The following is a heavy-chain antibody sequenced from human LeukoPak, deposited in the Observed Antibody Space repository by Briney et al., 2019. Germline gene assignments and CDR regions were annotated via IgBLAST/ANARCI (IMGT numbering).Heavy chain of an antibody. Sequence: PSETLSLTCTVSGGFMRSSGYYWGWIRQPPGKGLEWIGSIYYSGKTYNNQSLKSRVTISVDTSKNQFSLKLSSVTAADTAVYYCAKDWTEVTIFGGPYYYYYMDVWGKGTTVTVSS. CDR3: AKDWTEVTIFGGPYYYYYMDV. V-gene: IGHV4-39*07. CDR2: IYYSGKT. CDR1: GGFMRSSGYY. D-gene: IGHD3-3*01. J-gene: IGHJ6*03.